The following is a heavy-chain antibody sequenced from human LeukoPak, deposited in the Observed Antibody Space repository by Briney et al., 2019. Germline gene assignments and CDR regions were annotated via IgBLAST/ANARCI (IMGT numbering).Heavy chain of an antibody. J-gene: IGHJ3*02. CDR3: ANYCSSSSCHIRRAFDI. V-gene: IGHV4-39*01. CDR2: IYYSGST. D-gene: IGHD2-2*02. CDR1: DGSISSSSYY. Sequence: SETLSLTCTVSDGSISSSSYYWGWIRQPPGKGPEWIGTIYYSGSTYYSPSLKSRVAISVDTSKNQFSLKLSSVTAADTAVYYCANYCSSSSCHIRRAFDIWGQGTMVTVSS.